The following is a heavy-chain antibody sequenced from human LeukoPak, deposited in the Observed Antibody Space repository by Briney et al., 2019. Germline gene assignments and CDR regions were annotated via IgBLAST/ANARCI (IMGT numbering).Heavy chain of an antibody. V-gene: IGHV3-53*01. J-gene: IGHJ4*02. CDR3: ARDSLYPPQGDS. CDR2: IYSDGST. CDR1: GFSVSSSY. Sequence: GGSLRLSCAASGFSVSSSYMSWVRQAPGKGLEWVSVIYSDGSTYYPDSVKGRFTISRDNSKNTLYLQMSSLRAEDTAVYYCARDSLYPPQGDSWGQGTLVTVSS.